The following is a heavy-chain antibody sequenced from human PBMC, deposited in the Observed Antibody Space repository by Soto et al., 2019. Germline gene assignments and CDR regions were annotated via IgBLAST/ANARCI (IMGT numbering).Heavy chain of an antibody. D-gene: IGHD5-18*01. CDR3: ARDQNGYSYGLIGNWFDP. CDR2: IIPIFGTA. V-gene: IGHV1-69*13. CDR1: GGTFSSYA. Sequence: SVKVSCKASGGTFSSYAISWVRQAPGQGLEWMGGIIPIFGTANYAQKFQGRVTITADESTSTTYMELSSLRSEDTAVYYCARDQNGYSYGLIGNWFDPWGQGTLVTVSS. J-gene: IGHJ5*02.